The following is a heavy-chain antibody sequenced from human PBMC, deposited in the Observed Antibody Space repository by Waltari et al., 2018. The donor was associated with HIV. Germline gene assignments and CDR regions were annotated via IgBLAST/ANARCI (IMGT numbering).Heavy chain of an antibody. CDR3: ARETQETTGGRIFDF. V-gene: IGHV1-69*12. J-gene: IGHJ4*02. D-gene: IGHD4-17*01. CDR1: GGSFSSYV. CDR2: IIPMFGAA. Sequence: QVQLVQSGAEVKKPGSSVKVSCKDSGGSFSSYVISWVRQAPGQGLEWMGGIIPMFGAANYAQNFLSRVTSSADESTKTAYMELSGLRSEDTAMYYCARETQETTGGRIFDFWGQGTMVTVSS.